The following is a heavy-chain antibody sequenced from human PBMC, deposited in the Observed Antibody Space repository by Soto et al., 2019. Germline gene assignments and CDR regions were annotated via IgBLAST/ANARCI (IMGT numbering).Heavy chain of an antibody. CDR1: GFTFSSYG. CDR3: AKDYEAAHYYGMEV. CDR2: ISYDGSEK. Sequence: GWSLRLSCAASGFTFSSYGMHWVRQAPGKGLEWVAVISYDGSEKYYADSVKGRFTISRDNSKKTLYLQMTNLRAEDTAVYYCAKDYEAAHYYGMEVWGRGTKVAVFS. J-gene: IGHJ6*04. V-gene: IGHV3-30*18. D-gene: IGHD3-3*01.